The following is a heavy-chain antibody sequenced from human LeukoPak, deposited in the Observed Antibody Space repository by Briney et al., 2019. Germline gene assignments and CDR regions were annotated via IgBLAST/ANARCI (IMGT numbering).Heavy chain of an antibody. D-gene: IGHD3-10*01. CDR2: IIPIFATA. CDR1: GGTFSNYV. J-gene: IGHJ4*02. Sequence: ASVKVSCKASGGTFSNYVINWVRQAPGQGLEWMGGIIPIFATADYAQKFQGRVTITADESMSTAYMELSSLRSEDTAVYYCAVGVRGSGSYQIWGHAFDIWGQGTLVIVSS. V-gene: IGHV1-69*13. CDR3: AVGVRGSGSYQIWGHAFDI.